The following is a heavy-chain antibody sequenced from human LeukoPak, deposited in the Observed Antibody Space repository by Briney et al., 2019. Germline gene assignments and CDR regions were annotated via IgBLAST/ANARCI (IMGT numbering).Heavy chain of an antibody. V-gene: IGHV1-46*01. CDR2: INPSGGST. D-gene: IGHD2-15*01. CDR1: GYTFTSYY. CDR3: ARDADPLLT. J-gene: IGHJ5*02. Sequence: GASVKVSCKPSGYTFTSYYMHWVRQAPGQRLEWRGIINPSGGSTSYGQKFQGRVTMTRDTSTSTVYMELSSLRSEDTAVYYCARDADPLLTWGQGTLVTVSS.